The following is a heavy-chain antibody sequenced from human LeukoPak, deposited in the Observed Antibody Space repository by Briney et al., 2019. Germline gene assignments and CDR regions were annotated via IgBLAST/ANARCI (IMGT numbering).Heavy chain of an antibody. J-gene: IGHJ5*02. CDR2: MNPNSGNT. CDR3: ARGEIYENWFDP. CDR1: GYTFTSYD. D-gene: IGHD3-16*01. V-gene: IGHV1-8*01. Sequence: ASVKVSCKASGYTFTSYDINWVRQATGQGLEWMGWMNPNSGNTGYAQKFQGRVTMTRNTSIGTAYMELSSLRSEDTAVYYCARGEIYENWFDPWGQGTLVTVSS.